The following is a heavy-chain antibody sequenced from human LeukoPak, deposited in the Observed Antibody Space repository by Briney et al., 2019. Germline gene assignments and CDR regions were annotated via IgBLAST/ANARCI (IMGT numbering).Heavy chain of an antibody. J-gene: IGHJ4*02. D-gene: IGHD3-3*01. CDR3: ARSSSLRFLEWSLDY. CDR1: GGTFSSYA. CDR2: IIPIFGTA. V-gene: IGHV1-69*05. Sequence: ASVKVSCKASGGTFSSYAISWVRQAPGQGLEWMGGIIPIFGTANYAQKFQGRVTITRDTSASTAYMELSSLRSEDMAVYYCARSSSLRFLEWSLDYWGQGTLVTVSS.